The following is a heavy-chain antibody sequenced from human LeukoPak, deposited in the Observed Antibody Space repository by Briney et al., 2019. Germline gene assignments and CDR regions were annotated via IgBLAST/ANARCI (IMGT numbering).Heavy chain of an antibody. D-gene: IGHD4-11*01. J-gene: IGHJ6*02. CDR2: ISGCGGST. CDR3: ARAHSSKGMDV. V-gene: IGHV3-23*01. Sequence: GGSLRLSCAASGFTFSSYAMSWVRQAPGKGLEWVSAISGCGGSTYYADSVKGRFTISRDNSKSTLYLQMDSLRAEDTAVYYCARAHSSKGMDVWGQGTTVTVSS. CDR1: GFTFSSYA.